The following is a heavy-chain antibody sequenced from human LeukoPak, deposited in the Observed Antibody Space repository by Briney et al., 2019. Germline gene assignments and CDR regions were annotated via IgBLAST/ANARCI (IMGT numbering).Heavy chain of an antibody. CDR1: GSTFTDYY. CDR3: ATFDSTVPDGSGTPFDY. Sequence: ASVKVSCKVAGSTFTDYYMHWVQQAPGKGLEWMGLVDPEDGETIYAEKFQGRVTITADTSTDTAYMELSSLRSEDTAVYYCATFDSTVPDGSGTPFDYWGQGTLVTVSS. CDR2: VDPEDGET. V-gene: IGHV1-69-2*01. D-gene: IGHD3-10*01. J-gene: IGHJ4*02.